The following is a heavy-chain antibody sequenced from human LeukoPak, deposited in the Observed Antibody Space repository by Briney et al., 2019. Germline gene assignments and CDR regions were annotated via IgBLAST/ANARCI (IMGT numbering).Heavy chain of an antibody. CDR3: ARGPPVFGSSSWYGTVFDY. Sequence: PGGSLRLSCAASGFTFSTYWMSWVRQAPGKGLEWVSYISSSSSTIYYADSVKGRFTISRDNAKNSLYLQMNSLRAEDTAVYYCARGPPVFGSSSWYGTVFDYWGQGTLVTVSS. CDR2: ISSSSSTI. D-gene: IGHD6-13*01. J-gene: IGHJ4*02. CDR1: GFTFSTYW. V-gene: IGHV3-48*01.